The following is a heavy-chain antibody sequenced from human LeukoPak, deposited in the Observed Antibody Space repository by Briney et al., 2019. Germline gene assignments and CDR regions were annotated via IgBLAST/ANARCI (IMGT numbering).Heavy chain of an antibody. V-gene: IGHV3-66*01. J-gene: IGHJ4*02. CDR3: ASIHDIFNY. CDR1: GFTFSSYG. CDR2: IYSGGST. Sequence: PGGSLRLSCAASGFTFSSYGMTWVRQAPGKGLEWVSVIYSGGSTYYADSVKGRFTISRDNSKNTLYLQMNSLRAEDTAVYYCASIHDIFNYWGQGTLVTVSS. D-gene: IGHD3-9*01.